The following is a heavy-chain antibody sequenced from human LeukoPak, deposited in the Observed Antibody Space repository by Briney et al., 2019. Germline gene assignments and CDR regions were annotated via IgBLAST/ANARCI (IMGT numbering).Heavy chain of an antibody. D-gene: IGHD3-10*01. Sequence: SETLSLTCTVSGGSISSYYWSWIRQPPGKGLEWIGEINHSGSTNYNPSLKSRVTISVDTSKNQFSLKLSSVTAADTAVYYCARTALWFGESTVFDYWGQGTLVTVSS. CDR2: INHSGST. CDR3: ARTALWFGESTVFDY. J-gene: IGHJ4*02. V-gene: IGHV4-34*01. CDR1: GGSISSYY.